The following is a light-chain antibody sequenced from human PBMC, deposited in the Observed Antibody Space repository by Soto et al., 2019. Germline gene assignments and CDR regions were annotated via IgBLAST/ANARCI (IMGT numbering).Light chain of an antibody. CDR1: QSAGNF. J-gene: IGKJ5*01. CDR2: YIS. CDR3: QQRSDWPS. Sequence: EIVMTQSPATLSVSPGETASLSCRASQSAGNFLAWYQQKPGQAPRLLIYYISTRATGIPARFSGSGSGTDFTLTISSLEPEDFAVYYCQQRSDWPSFGQGTRLEI. V-gene: IGKV3-11*01.